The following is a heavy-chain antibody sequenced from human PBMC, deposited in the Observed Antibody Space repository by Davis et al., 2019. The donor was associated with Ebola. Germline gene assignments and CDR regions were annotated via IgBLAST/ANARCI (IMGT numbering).Heavy chain of an antibody. Sequence: SVKVSCKASGGTFSSYAISWVRQAPGQGLEWMGGIIPIFGTANYAQKFQGRVTITADKSMSTAYMELSSLRSEDTAVYYCARRGYCSGGSCLRYYYYYGMDVWGQGTTVTVSS. J-gene: IGHJ6*02. CDR3: ARRGYCSGGSCLRYYYYYGMDV. V-gene: IGHV1-69*06. D-gene: IGHD2-15*01. CDR2: IIPIFGTA. CDR1: GGTFSSYA.